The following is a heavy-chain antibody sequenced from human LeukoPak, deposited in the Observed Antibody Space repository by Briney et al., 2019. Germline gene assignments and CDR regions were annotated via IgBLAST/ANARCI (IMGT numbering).Heavy chain of an antibody. Sequence: QPGGSLRLSCAASLFSFSSYVMNWVRQSPGKGLEWVSGITGSGSNTYYADSVKGRFTISRDNSKNTLYLQMNSLRAEDTAVYYCAKDPETRGYSSGWYVDSSDYWGQGTLVTVSS. J-gene: IGHJ4*02. CDR2: ITGSGSNT. V-gene: IGHV3-23*01. D-gene: IGHD6-19*01. CDR3: AKDPETRGYSSGWYVDSSDY. CDR1: LFSFSSYV.